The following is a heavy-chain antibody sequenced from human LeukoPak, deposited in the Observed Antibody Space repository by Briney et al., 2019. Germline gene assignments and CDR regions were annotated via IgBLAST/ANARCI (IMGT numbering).Heavy chain of an antibody. V-gene: IGHV1-8*01. J-gene: IGHJ4*02. CDR2: MNPNSGNT. CDR1: GYTFTSYD. CDR3: ARDVARFGELLL. Sequence: GASVKVSCKASGYTFTSYDINWVRQATGQGLEWMGWMNPNSGNTGYAQKFQGRVTMTRNTSISTAYMELSSLRSEDTAVYYCARDVARFGELLLWGQGTLVTVSS. D-gene: IGHD3-10*01.